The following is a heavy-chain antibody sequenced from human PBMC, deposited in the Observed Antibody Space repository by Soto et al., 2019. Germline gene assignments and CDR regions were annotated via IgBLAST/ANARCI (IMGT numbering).Heavy chain of an antibody. CDR2: ISGSGDDT. D-gene: IGHD1-1*01. J-gene: IGHJ4*02. CDR3: ANPIPKTGTTFGF. Sequence: QLLESGGGFVQPGGSLRLSCVASGFTFSNFAMAWVRQAPGEGLEWVSAISGSGDDTFYADSMKGRFTISRDNSKDTLYMKINSVRADDTAVYYCANPIPKTGTTFGFWGQGTLVTVSS. CDR1: GFTFSNFA. V-gene: IGHV3-23*01.